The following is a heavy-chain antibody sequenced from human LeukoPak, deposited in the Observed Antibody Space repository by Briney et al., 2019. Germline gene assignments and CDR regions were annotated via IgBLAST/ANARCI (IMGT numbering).Heavy chain of an antibody. D-gene: IGHD1-26*01. CDR1: GFNFSNYG. V-gene: IGHV3-33*01. CDR2: IWYDGSNE. CDR3: ARDVSGSYYNFDY. Sequence: GGSLRLSCAASGFNFSNYGMHWVRQAPGKGLEWVAAIWYDGSNECYADSVKGRFTISRDNSKNTLYLQMNSLRAEDTAVYYCARDVSGSYYNFDYWGQGTLVTVSS. J-gene: IGHJ4*02.